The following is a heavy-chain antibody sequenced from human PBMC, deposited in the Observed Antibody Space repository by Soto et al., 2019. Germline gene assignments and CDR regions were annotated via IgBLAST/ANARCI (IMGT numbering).Heavy chain of an antibody. CDR1: GFSLSTTGEG. Sequence: QITLKEAGPTLVKPTQTLTLTCTFSGFSLSTTGEGVFWIRQPPGKAPEWLALVHWNDDKRYSPYLRPRITIRKDSSRNQVVISLPNLDPVDTGTYYCAHRGLGDTSTAYNGLDVWGQGTTVMVS. CDR2: VHWNDDK. D-gene: IGHD3-3*01. V-gene: IGHV2-5*01. CDR3: AHRGLGDTSTAYNGLDV. J-gene: IGHJ6*02.